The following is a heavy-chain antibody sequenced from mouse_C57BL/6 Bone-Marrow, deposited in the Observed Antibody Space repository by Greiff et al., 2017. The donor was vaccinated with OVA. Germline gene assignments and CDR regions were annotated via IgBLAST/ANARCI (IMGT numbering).Heavy chain of an antibody. D-gene: IGHD2-4*01. CDR1: GYTFTDYY. CDR2: INPYNGGT. Sequence: EVKLMESGPVLVKPGASVKMSCKASGYTFTDYYMNWVKQSHGKSLEWIGVINPYNGGTSYNQKFKGKATLTVDKSSSTAYMELNSLTSEDSAVYYCAREDYERDAMDYWGQGTSVTVSS. CDR3: AREDYERDAMDY. J-gene: IGHJ4*01. V-gene: IGHV1-19*01.